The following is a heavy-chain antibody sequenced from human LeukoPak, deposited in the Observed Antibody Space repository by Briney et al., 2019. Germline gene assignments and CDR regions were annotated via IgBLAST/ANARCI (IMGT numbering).Heavy chain of an antibody. CDR3: ARQGKDLTGYYYYFDY. V-gene: IGHV4-39*01. Sequence: PSETLSLTCTVSGGSISSSSYYWGWIRQPPGKGLEWIGSIYYSGSTYYNPSLKSRVTISVDTSKNQFSLKLSSVTAADTAVYYCARQGKDLTGYYYYFDYWGQGTLVTVSS. CDR1: GGSISSSSYY. CDR2: IYYSGST. J-gene: IGHJ4*02. D-gene: IGHD3-9*01.